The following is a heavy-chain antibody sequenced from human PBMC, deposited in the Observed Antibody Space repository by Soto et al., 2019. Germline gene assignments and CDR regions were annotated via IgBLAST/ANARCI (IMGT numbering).Heavy chain of an antibody. J-gene: IGHJ3*01. CDR1: GFTLSSYG. Sequence: GGSLRLSCADSGFTLSSYGMSWVRQAPGKGLEWVSGISASGDNTYYADAVKGRFTISRDNSKNTLYLQMNSLRAEDTAVYYCAKPGERFGESFFAFDVWGQGTMVTVSS. V-gene: IGHV3-23*01. D-gene: IGHD3-10*01. CDR3: AKPGERFGESFFAFDV. CDR2: ISASGDNT.